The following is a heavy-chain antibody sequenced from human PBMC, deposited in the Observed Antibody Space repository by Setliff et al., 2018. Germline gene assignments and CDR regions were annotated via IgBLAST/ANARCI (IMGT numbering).Heavy chain of an antibody. D-gene: IGHD2-2*01. Sequence: PSETLSLTCAVSGGSITSGSYYWSWIRQPAGEGLEWIGRLHTSGTTVYNPSLKGRVTISADTSTNHFSLKLTSVTAADTAVYYCARAVPRGATPDYWYFDLWGRGTLVTVSS. V-gene: IGHV4-61*02. CDR2: LHTSGTT. J-gene: IGHJ2*01. CDR3: ARAVPRGATPDYWYFDL. CDR1: GGSITSGSYY.